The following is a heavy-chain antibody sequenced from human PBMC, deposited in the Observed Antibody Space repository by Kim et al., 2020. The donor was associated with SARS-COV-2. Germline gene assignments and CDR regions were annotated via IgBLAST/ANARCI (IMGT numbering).Heavy chain of an antibody. CDR1: GFTFSNAW. Sequence: GSLRLSCAASGFTFSNAWMSWVRQAPGKGLEWVGRIKSKTDGGTTDYAAPVKGRFTISRDDSKNTLYLQMNSLKTEDTAVYYCTTNYDYVWGSYRYRFDYWGQGTLVTVSS. D-gene: IGHD3-16*02. CDR2: IKSKTDGGTT. V-gene: IGHV3-15*01. J-gene: IGHJ4*02. CDR3: TTNYDYVWGSYRYRFDY.